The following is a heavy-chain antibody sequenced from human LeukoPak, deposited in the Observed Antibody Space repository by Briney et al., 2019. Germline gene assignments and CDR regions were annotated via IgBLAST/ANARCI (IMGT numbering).Heavy chain of an antibody. CDR2: IYHGDSDT. CDR1: GYSFTSYW. Sequence: GESLKTSWNGSGYSFTSYWNGWERQMPRKGLEWVGIIYHGDSDTRYSPSFQGQVTISADKSISTAYLQWSSLKASDTAMYYCARHIVKAAAGTDYYYGMDVWGQGTTVTVSS. J-gene: IGHJ6*02. D-gene: IGHD6-13*01. V-gene: IGHV5-51*01. CDR3: ARHIVKAAAGTDYYYGMDV.